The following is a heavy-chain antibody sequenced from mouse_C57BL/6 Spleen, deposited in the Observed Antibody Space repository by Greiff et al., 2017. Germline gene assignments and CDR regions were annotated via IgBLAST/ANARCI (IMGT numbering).Heavy chain of an antibody. J-gene: IGHJ2*01. CDR2: IHPNSGST. CDR1: GYTFSSYW. D-gene: IGHD4-1*01. Sequence: QVQLQQPGAELVKPGASVKLSCKASGYTFSSYWMPWVHQRPGQGLEWIGMIHPNSGSTNYNENFKSKATLTVDKSSSTAYMQLSSLTSEDSAVYYCARSWDDFDYWGQGTTLTVSS. CDR3: ARSWDDFDY. V-gene: IGHV1-64*01.